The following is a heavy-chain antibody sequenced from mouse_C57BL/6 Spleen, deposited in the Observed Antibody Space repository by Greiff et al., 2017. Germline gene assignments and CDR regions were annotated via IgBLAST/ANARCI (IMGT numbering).Heavy chain of an antibody. D-gene: IGHD3-2*02. CDR2: IDPSDSDT. CDR1: GYTFTSYW. J-gene: IGHJ2*01. CDR3: ARGTAQADY. Sequence: QVQLQQPGAELVRPGSSVKLSCKASGYTFTSYWMHWVKQRPIQGLEWIGNIDPSDSDTHYNQKFKDKATLTVDKSSSTAYMQLSSLTSEDSAVYDCARGTAQADYWGQGTTLTVSS. V-gene: IGHV1-52*01.